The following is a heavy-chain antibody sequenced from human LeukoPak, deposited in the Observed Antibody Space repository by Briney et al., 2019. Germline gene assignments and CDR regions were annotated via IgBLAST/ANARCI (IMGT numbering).Heavy chain of an antibody. Sequence: SETLSLTCTVSDGSISSSSYYWGWIRQPPGKGLEWIGSIYYSGSTYYNPSLKSRVTISVDTSKNQFSLKLSSVTAADTSVYYCARSSYYYDSSGYYYNYWGQGTLVTVSS. CDR2: IYYSGST. J-gene: IGHJ4*02. CDR3: ARSSYYYDSSGYYYNY. CDR1: DGSISSSSYY. V-gene: IGHV4-39*01. D-gene: IGHD3-22*01.